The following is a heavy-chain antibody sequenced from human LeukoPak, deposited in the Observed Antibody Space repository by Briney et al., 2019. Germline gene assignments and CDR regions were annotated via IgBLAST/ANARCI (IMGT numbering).Heavy chain of an antibody. J-gene: IGHJ6*03. D-gene: IGHD5-12*01. CDR2: IHPGDSNI. V-gene: IGHV5-51*01. Sequence: GDSLKISXEGSGYSFSSYWIGWVRQMPGKGLELTGIIHPGDSNIIYSPSFQGQVTISADKSISTAYLQWSSLKASDTAMYYCARHNGDSHSGYGFYYYYYYMDVWGKGTTVTVSS. CDR3: ARHNGDSHSGYGFYYYYYYMDV. CDR1: GYSFSSYW.